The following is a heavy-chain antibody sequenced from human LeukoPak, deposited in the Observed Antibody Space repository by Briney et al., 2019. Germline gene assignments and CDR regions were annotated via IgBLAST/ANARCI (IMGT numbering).Heavy chain of an antibody. CDR1: GFTFSSYA. Sequence: GGSLRLSCAASGFTFSSYAMSWVRQAPGKGLEWVSAISGSGGSTYYADSVKGRFTISRDNSKDTLSLQMNSLRAEDTAVYYCAKDIAQGYTFGSIEQDYWGQGTLVTVSS. J-gene: IGHJ4*02. V-gene: IGHV3-23*01. D-gene: IGHD5-18*01. CDR2: ISGSGGST. CDR3: AKDIAQGYTFGSIEQDY.